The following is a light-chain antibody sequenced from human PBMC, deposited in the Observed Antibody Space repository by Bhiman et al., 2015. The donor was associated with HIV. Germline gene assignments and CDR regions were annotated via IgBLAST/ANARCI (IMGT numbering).Light chain of an antibody. V-gene: IGLV3-1*01. Sequence: SYDLTQPPSVSVSPGQPASITCSGDRVGDRNVCWYRQRPGQSPVLVIDRDNRRPSGIPARFSGSSSGNTATLTISGTQAIDEADFYCQAWDRSTAFFGTGTKVTVL. CDR2: RDN. CDR1: RVGDRN. CDR3: QAWDRSTAF. J-gene: IGLJ1*01.